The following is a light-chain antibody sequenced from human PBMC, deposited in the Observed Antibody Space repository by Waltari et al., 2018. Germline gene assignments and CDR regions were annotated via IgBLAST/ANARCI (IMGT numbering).Light chain of an antibody. J-gene: IGLJ2*01. V-gene: IGLV2-14*01. CDR3: ISYTSSSLVV. CDR1: SSDVGGYNS. CDR2: DVS. Sequence: QSALTQPASVSGSPGQSITISCTRTSSDVGGYNSVSWYQQHPGKAPKLMIYDVSTRPSGVSNRFSGSKSVNTAYLTISGLQAEDEADYYCISYTSSSLVVFGGGTKLTVL.